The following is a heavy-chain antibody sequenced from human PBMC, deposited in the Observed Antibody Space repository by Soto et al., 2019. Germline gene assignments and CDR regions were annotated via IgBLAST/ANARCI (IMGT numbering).Heavy chain of an antibody. CDR3: AREGQLVPRFDY. CDR1: GGTFSSYT. D-gene: IGHD6-6*01. CDR2: IIPILGIA. Sequence: QVQLVQSGAEVKKPGASVKVSCKASGGTFSSYTIGSGRQAPGQGLEWMGRIIPILGIANYAQKIQGRVTITADQSPSTAYMELSSLRTEDTAVYYCAREGQLVPRFDYWGQGTLVTVSS. J-gene: IGHJ4*02. V-gene: IGHV1-69*08.